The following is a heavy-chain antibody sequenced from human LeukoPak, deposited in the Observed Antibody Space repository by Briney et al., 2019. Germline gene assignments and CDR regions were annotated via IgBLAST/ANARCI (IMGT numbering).Heavy chain of an antibody. CDR3: ARRGTYYYGSGSFPPFFDY. Sequence: PSETLSLTCTVSGGSISSGGYYWSWIRQPPGKGLEWIGYIYHSGSTYYNPSLKSRVTISVDRSKNQFSLKLSSVTAADTAVYYCARRGTYYYGSGSFPPFFDYWGQGTLVTVSS. CDR1: GGSISSGGYY. J-gene: IGHJ4*02. D-gene: IGHD3-10*01. V-gene: IGHV4-30-2*01. CDR2: IYHSGST.